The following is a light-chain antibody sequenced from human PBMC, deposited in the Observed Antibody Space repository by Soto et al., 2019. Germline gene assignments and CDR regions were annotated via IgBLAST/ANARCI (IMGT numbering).Light chain of an antibody. J-gene: IGKJ4*01. CDR2: WAS. Sequence: DTVMTQSPDSLAVSLGERATINCKSSQNAFSNSNNKNYLAWFQQKPGQPPKLLIYWASTRESGVPDRFSGSGSGTEFTLTISSLQAEDVAVYYCQQYYGSPLTFGGGTKVDIK. CDR1: QNAFSNSNNKNY. V-gene: IGKV4-1*01. CDR3: QQYYGSPLT.